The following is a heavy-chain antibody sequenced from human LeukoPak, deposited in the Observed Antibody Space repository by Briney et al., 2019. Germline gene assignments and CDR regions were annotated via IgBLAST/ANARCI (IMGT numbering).Heavy chain of an antibody. V-gene: IGHV1-69*04. Sequence: SVKVSCKASGWTFGGSSINWVRQAPGQGLEWMGRIIPLFHKADYTQKFQDRVTITADKSTNTVYMELSRLTFEDTGVFYCARVLHGDFGGGGFDIWGQGTTVTVSS. CDR1: GWTFGGSS. CDR3: ARVLHGDFGGGGFDI. J-gene: IGHJ3*02. D-gene: IGHD3-10*01. CDR2: IIPLFHKA.